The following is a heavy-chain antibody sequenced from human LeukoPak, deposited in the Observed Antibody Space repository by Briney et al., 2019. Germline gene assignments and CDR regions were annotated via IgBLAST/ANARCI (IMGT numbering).Heavy chain of an antibody. CDR3: ARAGDYYVSGSYLGY. CDR1: GDSINNYY. J-gene: IGHJ4*02. D-gene: IGHD3-10*01. Sequence: PETLSLTCTVSGDSINNYYWDWLRQPPGKGLEWLGQIHYTGTSKYNSSLKSRVNISIDTSKNQFSLRLTSVTAADTAVYYCARAGDYYVSGSYLGYWGPGTLVTVSS. V-gene: IGHV4-59*01. CDR2: IHYTGTS.